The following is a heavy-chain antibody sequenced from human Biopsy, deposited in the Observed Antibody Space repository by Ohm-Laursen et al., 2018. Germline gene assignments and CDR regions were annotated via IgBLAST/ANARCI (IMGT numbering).Heavy chain of an antibody. CDR3: TGRYDIGAYGVDV. CDR2: ISSSGTTI. Sequence: GSLRLSCAASGFNFRDYNMNWIRQAPGKGLEWISHISSSGTTIYYGDVVRGRFTISRDNDKNSLFLQMNSLRADDTAVYYCTGRYDIGAYGVDVWGQGTTFIVSS. D-gene: IGHD3-9*01. J-gene: IGHJ6*02. CDR1: GFNFRDYN. V-gene: IGHV3-11*01.